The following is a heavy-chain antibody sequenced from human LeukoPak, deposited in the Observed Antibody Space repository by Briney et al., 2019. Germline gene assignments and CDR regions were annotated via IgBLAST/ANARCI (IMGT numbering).Heavy chain of an antibody. CDR3: ARGDINYDILTGYQEGVGFDY. J-gene: IGHJ4*02. V-gene: IGHV4-4*02. Sequence: PSGTLSLTCAVSGGSISSSNWWSWVRQPPGKGLEWSGESYHIAITDYNPTPQSRVTISVDKSKNQFSLKLSSVAAADTAVYYCARGDINYDILTGYQEGVGFDYWGQGTLVTVSS. D-gene: IGHD3-9*01. CDR2: SYHIAIT. CDR1: GGSISSSNW.